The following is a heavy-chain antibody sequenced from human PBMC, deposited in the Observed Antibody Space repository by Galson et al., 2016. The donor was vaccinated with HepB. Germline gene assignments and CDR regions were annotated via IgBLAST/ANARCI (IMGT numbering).Heavy chain of an antibody. Sequence: SVKVSCKASGYTFTSYAVNWVRQAPGQRLEWMGWINAGNSNTKYSQKFQGRVTITSDTSASTAYMELSSLRAEDTAVYYCARQYYDILTGSYYFDYWGQGTLVTVSS. CDR2: INAGNSNT. CDR3: ARQYYDILTGSYYFDY. J-gene: IGHJ4*02. D-gene: IGHD3-9*01. CDR1: GYTFTSYA. V-gene: IGHV1-3*01.